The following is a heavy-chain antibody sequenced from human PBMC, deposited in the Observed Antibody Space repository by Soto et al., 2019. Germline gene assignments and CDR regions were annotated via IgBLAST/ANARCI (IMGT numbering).Heavy chain of an antibody. V-gene: IGHV4-59*01. CDR2: IYNSGST. CDR3: ARDSSYDFWSGYKVGYYYYGMDV. D-gene: IGHD3-3*01. J-gene: IGHJ6*02. Sequence: SETLSLTCTVSGGSISSYYWSWIRQPPGKGLEWIGYIYNSGSTNYNPSLKSRVTISVDTSKNQFSLKLSSVTAADTAVYYCARDSSYDFWSGYKVGYYYYGMDVWGQGTTVTVSS. CDR1: GGSISSYY.